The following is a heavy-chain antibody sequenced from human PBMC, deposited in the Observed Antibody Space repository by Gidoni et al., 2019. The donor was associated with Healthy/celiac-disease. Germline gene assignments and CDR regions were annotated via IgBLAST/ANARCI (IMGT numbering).Heavy chain of an antibody. Sequence: SSYAMHWVRQAPGKGLECVSGISYDGSNKYYADSVKGRFTISRDNSKNTLYLQMNRLRAVDTAVYYCARGLDYASAGDYWGQGTLVTVSS. D-gene: IGHD4-17*01. CDR2: ISYDGSNK. CDR1: SSYA. V-gene: IGHV3-30-3*01. J-gene: IGHJ4*02. CDR3: ARGLDYASAGDY.